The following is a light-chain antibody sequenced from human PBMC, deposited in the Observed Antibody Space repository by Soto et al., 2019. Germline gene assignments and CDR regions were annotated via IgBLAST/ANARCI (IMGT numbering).Light chain of an antibody. CDR2: DAS. J-gene: IGKJ1*01. V-gene: IGKV1-5*01. CDR1: QSLNSR. CDR3: QQYKSYST. Sequence: DIQLTQSPSILSASVGDRVTLTCRAAQSLNSRLAWYQHRPGKAPRLLIYDASTLESGVPSRFSGSGSGTEFTLTINNLQPDDLATYICQQYKSYSTFGRGTKVDIK.